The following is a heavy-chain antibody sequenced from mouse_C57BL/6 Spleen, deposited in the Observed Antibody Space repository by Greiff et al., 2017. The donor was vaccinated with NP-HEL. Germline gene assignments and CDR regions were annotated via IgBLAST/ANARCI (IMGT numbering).Heavy chain of an antibody. CDR1: GFTFSSYG. CDR2: ISSGGSYT. CDR3: ARQGDYDEGHYYFDY. Sequence: EVKLMESGGDLVKPGGSLKLSCAASGFTFSSYGMSWVRQTPDKRLEWVATISSGGSYTYYPDSVQGRFTISRDNAKNTLYLQMSRLKSEDTAMYYCARQGDYDEGHYYFDYWGQGTTLTVSS. J-gene: IGHJ2*01. D-gene: IGHD2-4*01. V-gene: IGHV5-6*01.